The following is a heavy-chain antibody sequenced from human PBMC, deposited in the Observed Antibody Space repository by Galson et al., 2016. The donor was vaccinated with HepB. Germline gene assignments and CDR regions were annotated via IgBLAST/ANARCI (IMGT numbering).Heavy chain of an antibody. Sequence: PALVKPTQTLTLTCTFSGFSLSISGLGVGWIRQPPGKALEWLALIYWDDDKRYNPSLRGRLTVTKDTSKNLVVLTMTNMDAEDTATYYCAHVAHYDSGGDWFDPWGQGILVTGSS. J-gene: IGHJ5*02. CDR1: GFSLSISGLG. CDR2: IYWDDDK. CDR3: AHVAHYDSGGDWFDP. V-gene: IGHV2-5*02. D-gene: IGHD3-10*01.